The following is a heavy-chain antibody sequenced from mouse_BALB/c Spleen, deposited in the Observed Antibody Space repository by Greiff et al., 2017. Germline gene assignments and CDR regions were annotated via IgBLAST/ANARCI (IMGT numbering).Heavy chain of an antibody. J-gene: IGHJ3*01. V-gene: IGHV5-9-4*01. CDR2: ISSGGSYT. CDR3: ARDSSSYWFAY. D-gene: IGHD1-1*01. Sequence: DVHLVESGGGLVKPGGSLKLSCAASGFTFSSYAMSWVRQSPEKRLEWVAEISSGGSYTYYPDTVTGRFTISKDNAKNTLYLEMSSLGSEDTAMYYSARDSSSYWFAYWGQGTLVTVSA. CDR1: GFTFSSYA.